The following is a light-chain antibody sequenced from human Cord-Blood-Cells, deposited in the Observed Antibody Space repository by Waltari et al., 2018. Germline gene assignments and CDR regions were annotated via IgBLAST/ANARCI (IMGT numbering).Light chain of an antibody. CDR1: QSVSSN. CDR2: GAS. Sequence: EIVMTQSPATLSVSPGERATLSCRASQSVSSNLAWYQQKPGQAPRLLIYGASTRATGIPARFRGSGSGTEFTLTISSLQSEDFAVYYCQQYNNWDTFGQGTKLEIK. J-gene: IGKJ2*01. V-gene: IGKV3-15*01. CDR3: QQYNNWDT.